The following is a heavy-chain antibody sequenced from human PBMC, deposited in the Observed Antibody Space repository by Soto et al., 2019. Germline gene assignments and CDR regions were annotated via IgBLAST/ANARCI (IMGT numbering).Heavy chain of an antibody. CDR2: ISSSSSYT. D-gene: IGHD3-9*01. Sequence: GGSLRLSXAASGFTFSDYYMSWIRQAPGKGLEWVSYISSSSSYTNYADSVKGRFTISRDNAKNSLYLQMNSLRAEDTAVYYCARLYYDILTGYLDYFDYWGQGTLVTVSS. CDR1: GFTFSDYY. CDR3: ARLYYDILTGYLDYFDY. V-gene: IGHV3-11*06. J-gene: IGHJ4*02.